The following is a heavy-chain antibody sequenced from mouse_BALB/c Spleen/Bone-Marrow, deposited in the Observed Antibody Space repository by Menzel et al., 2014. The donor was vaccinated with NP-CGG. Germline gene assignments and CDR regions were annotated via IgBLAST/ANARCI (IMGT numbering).Heavy chain of an antibody. J-gene: IGHJ3*01. Sequence: EVKLQESGGGLVQPGGSLKLSCAASGFDFSRYWMSWVRQAPGKGLEWIGEINPDSSTINYTPSLKDKFIISRDNAKNTLYLQISKVRSEDTALYYCAPNWDRGFAYWGQGTLVTVSA. V-gene: IGHV4-1*02. CDR2: INPDSSTI. CDR1: GFDFSRYW. D-gene: IGHD4-1*01. CDR3: APNWDRGFAY.